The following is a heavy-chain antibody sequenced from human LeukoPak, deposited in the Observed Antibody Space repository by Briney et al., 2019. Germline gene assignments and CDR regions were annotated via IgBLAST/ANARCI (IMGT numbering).Heavy chain of an antibody. D-gene: IGHD3-22*01. Sequence: SETLSLTCTISGGSISSYYWSWVRQPPGKGLEWIGYIYYSGSTNYNPSLKSRVTISVDTSKNQFSLKLSSVTAADTAVYYCARGYDSSGYHFFDYWGQGTLVTVSS. V-gene: IGHV4-59*01. J-gene: IGHJ4*02. CDR2: IYYSGST. CDR3: ARGYDSSGYHFFDY. CDR1: GGSISSYY.